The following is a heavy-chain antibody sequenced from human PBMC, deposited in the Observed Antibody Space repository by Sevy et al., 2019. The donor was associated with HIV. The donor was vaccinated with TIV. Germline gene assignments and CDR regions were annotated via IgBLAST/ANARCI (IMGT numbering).Heavy chain of an antibody. CDR2: IYYSGST. Sequence: SETLSLTCTVSGGSISSYYWSWIRQPPGKGLEWIGYIYYSGSTNYNPSLKSRVTISVDTSKNQFSLKLSSVTAADTAVYYCATGAKVGAKVMDYWGQGTLFTVSS. CDR1: GGSISSYY. D-gene: IGHD1-26*01. J-gene: IGHJ4*02. V-gene: IGHV4-59*13. CDR3: ATGAKVGAKVMDY.